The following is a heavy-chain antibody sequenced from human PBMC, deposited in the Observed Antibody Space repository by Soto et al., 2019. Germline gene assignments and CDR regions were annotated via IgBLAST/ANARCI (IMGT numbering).Heavy chain of an antibody. CDR3: ARWHGDFQYFFDY. CDR1: GGSISTNHYF. Sequence: PSETLSLTCTVSGGSISTNHYFWGWIRQPPGKGLEWIGSIYYSGSTYFNPSLKSRVTISVDTSKNQFSLKVSSVTAADTAVYYCARWHGDFQYFFDYWGQGALVTVSS. CDR2: IYYSGST. J-gene: IGHJ4*02. D-gene: IGHD2-21*02. V-gene: IGHV4-39*01.